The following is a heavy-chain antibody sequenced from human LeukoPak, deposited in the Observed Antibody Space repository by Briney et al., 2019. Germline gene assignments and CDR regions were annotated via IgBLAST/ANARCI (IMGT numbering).Heavy chain of an antibody. CDR2: ISSDGSNK. J-gene: IGHJ4*02. V-gene: IGHV3-30*18. CDR1: GFTFSSFD. Sequence: GRSLRLSCAASGFTFSSFDMHWVRQALGKGLEWVALISSDGSNKYYADSVKGRFTISRDNSRDTLYLQMNSLRVEDTAVYYCAKSSNYGGAYFDYWGQGTLVTVSS. D-gene: IGHD3-10*01. CDR3: AKSSNYGGAYFDY.